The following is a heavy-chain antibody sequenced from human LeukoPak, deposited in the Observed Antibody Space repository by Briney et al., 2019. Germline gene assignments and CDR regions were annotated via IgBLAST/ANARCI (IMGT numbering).Heavy chain of an antibody. Sequence: GGSLRLSCAASGFTFSSYAMHWVRQAPGKGLEWVAVISYDGSNKYYAVSVKGRFTISRDNSRNTLYLQMNSLRAEDTAVYYCARDAALIRAFDIWGQGTMVTVSS. CDR2: ISYDGSNK. CDR3: ARDAALIRAFDI. V-gene: IGHV3-30*04. D-gene: IGHD6-25*01. CDR1: GFTFSSYA. J-gene: IGHJ3*02.